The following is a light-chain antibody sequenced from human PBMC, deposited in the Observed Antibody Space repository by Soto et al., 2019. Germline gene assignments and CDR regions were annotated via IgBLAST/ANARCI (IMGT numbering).Light chain of an antibody. V-gene: IGKV3-15*01. CDR3: QQYNDGPLT. J-gene: IGKJ4*01. Sequence: EKVMTQSPATLSVSPGERATLSCRASQSVNSNLAWYQQKPGQAPRLLIYGASTRATGIPARFSGSASGTEFTLTISSLQSEDFAVYYCQQYNDGPLTFGGGTKVDIK. CDR2: GAS. CDR1: QSVNSN.